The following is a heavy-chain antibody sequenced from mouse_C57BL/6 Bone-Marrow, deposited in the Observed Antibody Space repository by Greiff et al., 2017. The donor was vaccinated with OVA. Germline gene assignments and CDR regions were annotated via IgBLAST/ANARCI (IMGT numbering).Heavy chain of an antibody. Sequence: EVKVVESGGGLVKPGGSLKLSCAASGFTFSSYTMSWVRQTPEKRLEWVATISGGGGNTYYPDSVKGRFTISRDNAKNTLYLQMSSLRSEDTALYYCARPSTTVDAMDYWGQGTSVTVSS. CDR1: GFTFSSYT. D-gene: IGHD1-1*01. J-gene: IGHJ4*01. CDR3: ARPSTTVDAMDY. CDR2: ISGGGGNT. V-gene: IGHV5-9*01.